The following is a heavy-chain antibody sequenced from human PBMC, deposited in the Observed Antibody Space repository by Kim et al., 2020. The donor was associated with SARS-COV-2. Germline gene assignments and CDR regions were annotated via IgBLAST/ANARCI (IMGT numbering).Heavy chain of an antibody. J-gene: IGHJ4*02. V-gene: IGHV3-30*07. D-gene: IGHD3-22*01. CDR2: ISYDEDVE. CDR1: GFSFDDYA. CDR3: ARDFEDYDNSGYYGGYVDY. Sequence: GGSLRLSCAASGFSFDDYALHWVRQAPGKGLEWLAVISYDEDVENYADSVRGRFTISRDKSRHTIHLQMNGLRIEDTAVYYCARDFEDYDNSGYYGGYVDYWGQGNLVTVSS.